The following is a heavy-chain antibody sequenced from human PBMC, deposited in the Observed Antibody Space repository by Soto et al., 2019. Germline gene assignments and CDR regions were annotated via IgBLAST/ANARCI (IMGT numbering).Heavy chain of an antibody. CDR1: GGSISSDYW. CDR2: IFHSGST. J-gene: IGHJ6*02. Sequence: QVQLQESSPGVVKPSGTLSLTCGVSGGSISSDYWWAWVRQSPGRGLEWIGEIFHSGSTHYNPSLESRVTMSVDIVNNHFSLKLMSVTAADTAVYYCARGIQMWSQVYYGMDVWGQGTTVTVSS. D-gene: IGHD2-21*01. CDR3: ARGIQMWSQVYYGMDV. V-gene: IGHV4-4*02.